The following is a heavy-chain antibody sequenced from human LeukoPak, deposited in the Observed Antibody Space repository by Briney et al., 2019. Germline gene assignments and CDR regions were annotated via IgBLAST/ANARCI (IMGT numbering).Heavy chain of an antibody. Sequence: PGGSLRLSCAASGFTFSSYGMSWVRQAPGKGLEWVSAISGSGGSTYYADSVKGRFAISRDNSKNTLYLQMNSLRAEDTAVYYCAKEPRDGYSYGLVDYWGQGTLVTVSS. V-gene: IGHV3-23*01. CDR3: AKEPRDGYSYGLVDY. CDR2: ISGSGGST. J-gene: IGHJ4*02. CDR1: GFTFSSYG. D-gene: IGHD5-18*01.